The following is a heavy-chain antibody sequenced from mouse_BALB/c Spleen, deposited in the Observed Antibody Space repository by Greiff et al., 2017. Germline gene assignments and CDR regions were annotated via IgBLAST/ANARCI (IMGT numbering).Heavy chain of an antibody. CDR1: GYSFTSYY. J-gene: IGHJ4*01. Sequence: VQLQQSGPELMKPGASVKISCKASGYSFTSYYMHWVKQSHGKSLEWIGYIDPFNGGTSYNQKFKGKATLTVDKSSSTAYMHLSSLTSEDSAVYFCAAIFYYAGHLWCQGTSVTVSS. V-gene: IGHV1S135*01. CDR2: IDPFNGGT. D-gene: IGHD1-1*01. CDR3: AAIFYYAGHL.